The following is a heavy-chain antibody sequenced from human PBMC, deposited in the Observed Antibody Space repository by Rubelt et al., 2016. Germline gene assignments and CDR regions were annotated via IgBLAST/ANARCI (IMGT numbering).Heavy chain of an antibody. Sequence: EVQLVESGGGLVQPGGSLRLSRAASGFTFSSYSMKWVRQAPGQGLEWVSYITSTSSTIYYADSVKGRFTISRDNAKSTLYLQMNSLRAEDTAVYYWARVTGVYFDYWGLGTLVTVSS. V-gene: IGHV3-48*04. CDR3: ARVTGVYFDY. D-gene: IGHD7-27*01. CDR2: ITSTSSTI. CDR1: GFTFSSYS. J-gene: IGHJ4*02.